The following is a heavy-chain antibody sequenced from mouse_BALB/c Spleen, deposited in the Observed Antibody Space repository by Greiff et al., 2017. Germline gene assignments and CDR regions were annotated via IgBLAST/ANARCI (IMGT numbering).Heavy chain of an antibody. Sequence: LVKTGASVKISCKASGYSFTGYYMHWVKQSHGKSLEWIGYISCYNGATSYNQKFKGKATFTVDTSSSTAYMQFNSLTSEDSAVYYCAKGFTTATHYAMDYWGQGTSVTVSS. J-gene: IGHJ4*01. V-gene: IGHV1S34*01. CDR1: GYSFTGYY. D-gene: IGHD1-2*01. CDR2: ISCYNGAT. CDR3: AKGFTTATHYAMDY.